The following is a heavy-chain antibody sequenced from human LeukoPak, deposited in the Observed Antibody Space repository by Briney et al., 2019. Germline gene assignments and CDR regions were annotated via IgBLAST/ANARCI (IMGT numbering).Heavy chain of an antibody. CDR3: ARSRNGDNNLDY. J-gene: IGHJ4*02. CDR2: ITGGSTTI. CDR1: GFTFSSYG. V-gene: IGHV3-48*04. Sequence: GGSLRLSCAASGFTFSSYGMHWVRQAPGKGLEGVSPITGGSTTIYEANSEKGRFTNSRDNAKNSLHLQMNSRRAEDTDIYYWARSRNGDNNLDYWGQGTRVTVSS. D-gene: IGHD5-24*01.